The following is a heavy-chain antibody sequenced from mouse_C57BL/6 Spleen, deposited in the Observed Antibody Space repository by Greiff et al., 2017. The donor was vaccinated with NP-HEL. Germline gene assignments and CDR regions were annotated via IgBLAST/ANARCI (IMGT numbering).Heavy chain of an antibody. Sequence: EVQLQQSGAELVRPGASVKLSCTASGFNIKDDYMHWVKQRPEQGLEWIGWIDPENGDTEYASKFQGKATITADTSSNPAYLQLSSLTSEDTAVYYGTTGAGYAYWGQGTLVTVSA. CDR3: TTGAGYAY. CDR1: GFNIKDDY. CDR2: IDPENGDT. V-gene: IGHV14-4*01. J-gene: IGHJ3*01.